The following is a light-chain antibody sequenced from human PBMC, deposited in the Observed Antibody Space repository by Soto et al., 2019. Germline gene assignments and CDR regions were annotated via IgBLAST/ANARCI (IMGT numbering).Light chain of an antibody. CDR1: SSDVGGLNY. V-gene: IGLV2-11*01. Sequence: QSALTQPRSVSGSPGQSVTISCTEASSDVGGLNYVSWYQLLPGKAPTLLIYDVNQRPSVVPDRFSGSESGNTASLTISGLLPDDEADYYCCSYSGTYVFGTGTKVTVL. CDR3: CSYSGTYV. CDR2: DVN. J-gene: IGLJ1*01.